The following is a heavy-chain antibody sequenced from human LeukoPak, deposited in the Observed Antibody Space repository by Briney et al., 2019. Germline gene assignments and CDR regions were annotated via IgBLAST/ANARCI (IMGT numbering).Heavy chain of an antibody. Sequence: GGSLRLSCAASGFNFSIYDMNWVRLAPGKGPEWGSYLSYTTSSIHYADSVKGRFTISRDNAKNSLHLQMNSLRAEDTAVYYCARVRRGYTYGPLDYWGQGTLVTVSS. CDR3: ARVRRGYTYGPLDY. CDR1: GFNFSIYD. J-gene: IGHJ4*02. V-gene: IGHV3-48*04. CDR2: LSYTTSSI. D-gene: IGHD5-18*01.